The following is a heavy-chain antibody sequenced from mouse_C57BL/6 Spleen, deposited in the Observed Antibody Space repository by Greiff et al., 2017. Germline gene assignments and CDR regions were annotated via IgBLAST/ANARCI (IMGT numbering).Heavy chain of an antibody. CDR3: AKTGTEGDYYAMDY. CDR2: LWRGGST. J-gene: IGHJ4*01. CDR1: GFSLTSYG. V-gene: IGHV2-5*01. D-gene: IGHD4-1*01. Sequence: VQLQQSGPGLVQPSQSLSITCTVSGFSLTSYGVHWVRQSPGKGLEWLGVLWRGGSTDYNAAFMSRLSITKDNSKSQVFFKMNSLQADDTAIYYCAKTGTEGDYYAMDYWGQGTSVTVSS.